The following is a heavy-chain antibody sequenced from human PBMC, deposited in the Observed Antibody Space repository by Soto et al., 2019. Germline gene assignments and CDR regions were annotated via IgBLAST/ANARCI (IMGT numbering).Heavy chain of an antibody. CDR3: ARAHREYSGSYYFDY. CDR2: IYSGGST. V-gene: IGHV3-53*04. Sequence: GGSLRLSCAASGFTVSSNYMSWVRQAPGKGLEWVSVIYSGGSTYYADSVKGQFTISSHKSKSTLYLQMNSLRAEDTAVYYCARAHREYSGSYYFDYWGQGTLVTVSS. J-gene: IGHJ4*02. CDR1: GFTVSSNY. D-gene: IGHD1-26*01.